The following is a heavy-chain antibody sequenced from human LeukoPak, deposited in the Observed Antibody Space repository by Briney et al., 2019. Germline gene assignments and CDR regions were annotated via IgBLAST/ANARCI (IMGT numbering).Heavy chain of an antibody. J-gene: IGHJ3*02. CDR3: ARDGPLVLKLDAGDDGAFDI. V-gene: IGHV4-59*12. Sequence: SETLSLTCTISGGSISNYYWTWIRQPPGKGLEWIGYIYYSGSTNYNPSLKSRVTISVDTSKNQFSLKLRSVTAADTAGYYCARDGPLVLKLDAGDDGAFDIWGQGTMVTVSS. CDR1: GGSISNYY. D-gene: IGHD3-16*01. CDR2: IYYSGST.